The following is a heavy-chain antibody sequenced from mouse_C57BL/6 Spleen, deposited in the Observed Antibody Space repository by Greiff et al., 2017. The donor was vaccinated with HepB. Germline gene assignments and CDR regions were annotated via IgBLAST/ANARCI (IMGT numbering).Heavy chain of an antibody. D-gene: IGHD6-2*01. V-gene: IGHV1-82*01. CDR3: ARSLVFDY. Sequence: QVQLQQSGPELVKPGASVKISCKASGYAFGSSWMNWVKQRPGKGLEWIGRIYPGDGDTNYNGKFKGKATLTADKSSSTAYMQLSSLTSEDSAVYFCARSLVFDYWGQGTTLTVSS. CDR1: GYAFGSSW. J-gene: IGHJ2*01. CDR2: IYPGDGDT.